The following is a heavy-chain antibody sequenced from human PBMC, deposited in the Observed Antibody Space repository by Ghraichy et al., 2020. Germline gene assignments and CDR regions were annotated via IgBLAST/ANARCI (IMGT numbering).Heavy chain of an antibody. CDR3: ARSSDSSGYYNRYYFDY. D-gene: IGHD3-22*01. CDR2: FHYSGST. J-gene: IGHJ4*02. Sequence: SETLSLTCTVSGGSISSSTYYWGWIRQPPGKGLEWIGSFHYSGSTFYNPSLKSRVAISVDTSKNQFSLRLSSVTAADTAVYYCARSSDSSGYYNRYYFDYWGQGTLVTVSS. V-gene: IGHV4-39*01. CDR1: GGSISSSTYY.